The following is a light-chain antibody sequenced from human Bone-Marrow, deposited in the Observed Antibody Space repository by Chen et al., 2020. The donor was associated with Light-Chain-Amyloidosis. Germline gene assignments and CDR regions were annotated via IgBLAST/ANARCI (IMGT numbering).Light chain of an antibody. CDR3: QVWDRSSDRPV. V-gene: IGLV3-21*02. Sequence: SYVLTQPSLVSVAPGQTATIACGGNNMGSTSVHWYQQTPGQAPLLVVYDDSDRPSGIPERLSGSNSGTTATLPISGVEAGDEADYYCQVWDRSSDRPVFGGGTKLPVL. CDR2: DDS. J-gene: IGLJ3*02. CDR1: NMGSTS.